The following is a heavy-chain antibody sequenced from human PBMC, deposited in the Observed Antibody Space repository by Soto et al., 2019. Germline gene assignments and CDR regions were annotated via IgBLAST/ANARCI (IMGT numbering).Heavy chain of an antibody. CDR2: IKQDGSEK. V-gene: IGHV3-7*04. CDR1: GFTFSSYW. D-gene: IGHD5-12*01. CDR3: ARDSSIVATTGTYYYYYGMDV. Sequence: HPGGSLRLSCAASGFTFSSYWMSWVRQAPGKGLEWVANIKQDGSEKYYVDSVKGRFTISRDNAKNSLYLQMNSLRAEDTAVYYCARDSSIVATTGTYYYYYGMDVWGQGTTVTVSS. J-gene: IGHJ6*02.